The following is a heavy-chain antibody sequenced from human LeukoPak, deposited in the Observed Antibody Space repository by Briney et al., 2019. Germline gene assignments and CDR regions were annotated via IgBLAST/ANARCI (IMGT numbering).Heavy chain of an antibody. J-gene: IGHJ4*02. CDR1: GGSISSGGYS. D-gene: IGHD3-22*01. V-gene: IGHV4-30-2*01. CDR3: ARGMYYYDSSGYYYPYYLDC. Sequence: NPSQTLSLTCAVSGGSISSGGYSWSWIRQPPGKGLEWIGYIYHSGSTYYNPSLKSRVTISVDRSKNQFSLKLSSVTAADTAVYYCARGMYYYDSSGYYYPYYLDCWGQGTLVTVSS. CDR2: IYHSGST.